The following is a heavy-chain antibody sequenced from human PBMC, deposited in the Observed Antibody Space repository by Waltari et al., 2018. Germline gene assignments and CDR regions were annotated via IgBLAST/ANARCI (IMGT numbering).Heavy chain of an antibody. Sequence: QVQLVQSGAEVKKPGASVKVSCKASGYNFTNYDISWVRQAAGQGLGWMGWLNPVSGITGYAQRIHGRVTMTSNTSIITAYMELSSLRSEDTAVYYCARTYYDFWTGSYWVHYFDDWGQGTLVTVSS. J-gene: IGHJ4*02. D-gene: IGHD3-3*01. CDR1: GYNFTNYD. CDR3: ARTYYDFWTGSYWVHYFDD. CDR2: LNPVSGIT. V-gene: IGHV1-8*01.